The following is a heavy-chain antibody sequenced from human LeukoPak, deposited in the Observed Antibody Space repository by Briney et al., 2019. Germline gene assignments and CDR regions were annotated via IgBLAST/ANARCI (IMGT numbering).Heavy chain of an antibody. D-gene: IGHD3-10*01. CDR3: ARHYGP. Sequence: PSETLSLTCTVSGGSISSYYWSWIRKPPGKGLEWIGSIYYSGSTYYNPSLKSRVTISVDTSKNQFSLKLNSVTATDTAVYYCARHYGPWGQGTLVTVSS. CDR1: GGSISSYY. CDR2: IYYSGST. J-gene: IGHJ4*02. V-gene: IGHV4-39*01.